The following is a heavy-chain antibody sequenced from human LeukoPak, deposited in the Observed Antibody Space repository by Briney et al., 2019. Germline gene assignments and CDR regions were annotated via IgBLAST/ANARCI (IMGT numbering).Heavy chain of an antibody. V-gene: IGHV4-59*01. D-gene: IGHD3-22*01. J-gene: IGHJ3*02. CDR2: IYYSGST. CDR1: GGSISSYY. CDR3: GRGGNYKDSSGYGLYVFDI. Sequence: SETLSLTCTVSGGSISSYYWSWIRQPPGKGLEWIGYIYYSGSTNYNPSLKSRVTISVDTSKNQFSLKLSSVTAADTAVFYCGRGGNYKDSSGYGLYVFDIWAKGTMVTVSS.